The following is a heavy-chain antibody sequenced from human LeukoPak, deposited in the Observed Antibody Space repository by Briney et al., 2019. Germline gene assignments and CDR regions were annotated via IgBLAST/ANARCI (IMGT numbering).Heavy chain of an antibody. D-gene: IGHD2-21*01. V-gene: IGHV1-69*01. CDR1: GGTFSSYA. CDR3: ATSSSYCGGDCYHSEGI. CDR2: IIPIFGTA. Sequence: SVKVSCKASGGTFSSYAISWVRQAPGQRLEWMGGIIPIFGTANYAQKFQGRVTITADESTSTAYMELSSLRSEDTAVYYCATSSSYCGGDCYHSEGIWGQGTLVTVSS. J-gene: IGHJ4*02.